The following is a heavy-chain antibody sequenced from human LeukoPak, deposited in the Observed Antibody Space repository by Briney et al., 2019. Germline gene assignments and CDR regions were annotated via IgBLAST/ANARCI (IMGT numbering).Heavy chain of an antibody. CDR2: IYYSGST. CDR1: GGSISTYF. CDR3: ARRRYYYDSSGYPNWFDP. D-gene: IGHD3-22*01. Sequence: SETLSLTCTVSGGSISTYFWSWIRQPPGKGLEWIGYIYYSGSTNYNPSLKSRVTISLDTSKNQFSLKLSSVTAADTAVYYCARRRYYYDSSGYPNWFDPWGQGTLVTVSS. J-gene: IGHJ5*02. V-gene: IGHV4-59*12.